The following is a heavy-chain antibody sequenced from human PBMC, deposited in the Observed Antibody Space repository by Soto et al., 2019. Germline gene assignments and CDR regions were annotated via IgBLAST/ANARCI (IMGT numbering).Heavy chain of an antibody. J-gene: IGHJ4*02. CDR1: GFTFTSYA. Sequence: EVQLLESGGGLVQPGGSLRLSCEASGFTFTSYAMSWVRQAPGKGLEWVSGIGGGGGNTYYADSMKGRFTISRDNRKNTLYLQMSSLRVEDTAVYYCGRYGSGSLYTMFDYWGQGTVVTVSS. D-gene: IGHD3-10*01. V-gene: IGHV3-23*01. CDR2: IGGGGGNT. CDR3: GRYGSGSLYTMFDY.